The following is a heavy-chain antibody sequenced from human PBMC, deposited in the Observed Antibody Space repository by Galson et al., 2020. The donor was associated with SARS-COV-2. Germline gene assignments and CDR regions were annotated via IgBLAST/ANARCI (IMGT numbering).Heavy chain of an antibody. CDR2: ISGSGGST. CDR1: GFTFSSYA. D-gene: IGHD1-26*01. Sequence: GGSLRLSCAASGFTFSSYAMSWVRQAPGKGLEWVSAISGSGGSTYYADSVKGRFTISRDNSKNTLYLQMNSLRAEDTAVYYCATDAGFLWELSGVYCCQGTLVTVSS. CDR3: ATDAGFLWELSGVY. V-gene: IGHV3-23*01. J-gene: IGHJ4*02.